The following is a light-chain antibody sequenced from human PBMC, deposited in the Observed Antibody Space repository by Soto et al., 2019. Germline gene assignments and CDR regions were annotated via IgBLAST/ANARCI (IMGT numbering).Light chain of an antibody. V-gene: IGLV2-11*01. J-gene: IGLJ1*01. Sequence: QSALTQPRSVSGSPGQSVTISCTGTSSDIGDYNYVSWYQQHPGKAPRLMIYDVTKRPSGVPDRFSGSKSGNTASLTISGLQAEDEADYHCCSYAGNYTPGFGTGTKRTVL. CDR2: DVT. CDR1: SSDIGDYNY. CDR3: CSYAGNYTPG.